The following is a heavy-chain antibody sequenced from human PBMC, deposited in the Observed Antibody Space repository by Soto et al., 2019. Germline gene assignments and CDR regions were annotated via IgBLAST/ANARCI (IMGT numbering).Heavy chain of an antibody. D-gene: IGHD3-3*01. J-gene: IGHJ4*02. CDR3: AHRVLRTVFGLVTTTAIYFDF. V-gene: IGHV2-5*02. CDR1: GFSLTTSGVG. CDR2: IYWDDDK. Sequence: QITLNESGPVQVNPRQTLTLTCTFSGFSLTTSGVGVGWIRQSPGKAPEWLAIIYWDDDKRYSPSLTSRLTKTKDTSKNQVVLTMADLDPADTGTYYWAHRVLRTVFGLVTTTAIYFDFWGQGTPVAVSS.